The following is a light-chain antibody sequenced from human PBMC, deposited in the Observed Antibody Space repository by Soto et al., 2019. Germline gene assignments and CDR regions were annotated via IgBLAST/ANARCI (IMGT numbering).Light chain of an antibody. Sequence: EIVLTQSPATLPLSPGERATLFCRASQSVSSYLAWYQQKPGQAPRLRIYDASNRATGIPARFSGSGSGSGSTLTISSLVPEDFAVYYCQQRSNWPPITVSQGTRLEIK. J-gene: IGKJ5*01. CDR1: QSVSSY. CDR2: DAS. CDR3: QQRSNWPPIT. V-gene: IGKV3-11*01.